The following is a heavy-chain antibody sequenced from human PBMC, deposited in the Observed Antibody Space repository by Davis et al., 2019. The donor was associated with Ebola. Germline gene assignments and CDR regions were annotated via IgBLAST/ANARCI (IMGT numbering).Heavy chain of an antibody. D-gene: IGHD3-10*01. CDR3: AKDIRVFYGSGSYYNRDDAFDI. CDR1: GFTFSSYG. V-gene: IGHV3-30*18. CDR2: ISYDGSNK. J-gene: IGHJ3*02. Sequence: GESLKISCAASGFTFSSYGMHWVRQAPGKGLEWVAVISYDGSNKYYADSVKGRFTISRDNSKNTLYLQMNSLRAEDTAVYYCAKDIRVFYGSGSYYNRDDAFDIWGQGTMVTVSS.